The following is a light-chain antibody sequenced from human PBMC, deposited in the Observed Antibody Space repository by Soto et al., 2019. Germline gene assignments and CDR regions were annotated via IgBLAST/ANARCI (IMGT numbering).Light chain of an antibody. CDR2: DAS. CDR3: QQRSSWPIT. Sequence: EIVLTQSPATLSLSPGERATLSCRASQSVSSYLAWYQQKPGQAPRLLIYDASNRATGIPARFSGSGSGTDFTLTISSLEPEDFAVYYCQQRSSWPITFGSGTKVDIK. CDR1: QSVSSY. V-gene: IGKV3-11*01. J-gene: IGKJ3*01.